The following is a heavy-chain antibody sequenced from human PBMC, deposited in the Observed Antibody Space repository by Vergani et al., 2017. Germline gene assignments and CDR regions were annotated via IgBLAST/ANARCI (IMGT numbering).Heavy chain of an antibody. D-gene: IGHD3-16*01. Sequence: EVQLLESGGSLKQPGGSVRLSCAASGFTFSTYAMHWVRQAPGKGLEWVSSLTGGGGSTYYADSFKGRFIISRDNSRDTLYLQMNSLRPEDTATYYCVKDADSHENVFDSWGQGTLVTVSS. V-gene: IGHV3-23*01. CDR3: VKDADSHENVFDS. CDR2: LTGGGGST. CDR1: GFTFSTYA. J-gene: IGHJ4*02.